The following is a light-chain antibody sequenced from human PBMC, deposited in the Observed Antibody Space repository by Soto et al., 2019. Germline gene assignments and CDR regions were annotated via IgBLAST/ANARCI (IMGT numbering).Light chain of an antibody. V-gene: IGLV4-69*01. CDR3: QTYEV. CDR1: SGHSSYA. Sequence: LVLTQSPSASASLGASVKLTCTLSSGHSSYAIAWHQQQPEKGPRYLMKLNSDGSHSKGDGIPDRFSGSSSGAERYLTISSLQSEDEADYYCQTYEVFGGGTKVTVL. J-gene: IGLJ2*01. CDR2: LNSDGSH.